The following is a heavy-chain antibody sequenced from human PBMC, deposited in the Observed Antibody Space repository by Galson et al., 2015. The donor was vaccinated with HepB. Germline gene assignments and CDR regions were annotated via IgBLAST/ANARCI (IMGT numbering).Heavy chain of an antibody. CDR2: ISYDGSNK. CDR1: GFTFSSYG. J-gene: IGHJ4*02. Sequence: SLRLSCAASGFTFSSYGMHWVRQAPGKGLEWVAVISYDGSNKYYADSVKGRFTISRDNSKNTLYLQMNSLRAEDTAVYYCAKGPMIDDYWGQGTLVTVSS. D-gene: IGHD3-22*01. V-gene: IGHV3-30*18. CDR3: AKGPMIDDY.